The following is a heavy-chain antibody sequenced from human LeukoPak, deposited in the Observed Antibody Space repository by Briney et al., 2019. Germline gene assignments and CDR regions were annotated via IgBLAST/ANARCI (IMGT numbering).Heavy chain of an antibody. J-gene: IGHJ4*02. Sequence: GGSLRLSCEASGFTFNNYALAWVRQSPGKGLEWVSGINWNGGSTGYADSVKGRFTISRDNAKNSLYLQMNSLRAEDTALYYCARGLRFLEWLSGFDYWGQGTLVTVSS. V-gene: IGHV3-20*04. D-gene: IGHD3-3*01. CDR3: ARGLRFLEWLSGFDY. CDR2: INWNGGST. CDR1: GFTFNNYA.